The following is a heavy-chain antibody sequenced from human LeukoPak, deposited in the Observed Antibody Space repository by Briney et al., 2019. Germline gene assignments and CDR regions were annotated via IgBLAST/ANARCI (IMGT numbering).Heavy chain of an antibody. D-gene: IGHD3-22*01. Sequence: PSETLSLTCTVSGYSLSSGYYWGWIRQPPGKGLEWIGSIYHSGSTYYNPSLKSRVTISVDTSKNQFSLKLSSVTAADTAMYYCARWYDYDSKGYSYYFDYWGQGTLVTVSS. CDR3: ARWYDYDSKGYSYYFDY. CDR2: IYHSGST. J-gene: IGHJ4*02. CDR1: GYSLSSGYY. V-gene: IGHV4-38-2*02.